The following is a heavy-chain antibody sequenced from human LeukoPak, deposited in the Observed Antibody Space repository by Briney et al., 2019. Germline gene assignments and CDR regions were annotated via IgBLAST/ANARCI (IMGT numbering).Heavy chain of an antibody. Sequence: GESLKISCKGSGYSFTSYWIGWVRQMPGKGLEWMGIIHPGDSDTRYSPSFQGQVTISADKSISTAYLQWSSLKASDTAMYYCARLPPYYYDSSGYCDYWGQGTLVTVSS. V-gene: IGHV5-51*01. CDR2: IHPGDSDT. CDR3: ARLPPYYYDSSGYCDY. D-gene: IGHD3-22*01. J-gene: IGHJ4*02. CDR1: GYSFTSYW.